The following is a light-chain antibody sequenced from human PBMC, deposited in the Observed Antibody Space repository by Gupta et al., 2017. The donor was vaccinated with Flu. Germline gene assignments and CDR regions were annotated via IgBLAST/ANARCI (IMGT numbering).Light chain of an antibody. CDR2: DDS. J-gene: IGLJ2*01. CDR1: NIGTTY. Sequence: SYVLTQPPSVSVAPGQTATISCGGNNIGTTYVHWYQQKTGQAPGPVFHDDSDRPSGIPERLSGSNSGNTATLTISRVAAGDEADYYCQVWDDTDDYTHVVFGGGTKLTVL. V-gene: IGLV3-21*02. CDR3: QVWDDTDDYTHVV.